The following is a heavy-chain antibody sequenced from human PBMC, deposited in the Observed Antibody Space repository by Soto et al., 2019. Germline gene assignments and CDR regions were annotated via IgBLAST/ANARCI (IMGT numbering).Heavy chain of an antibody. V-gene: IGHV4-61*01. J-gene: IGHJ4*02. D-gene: IGHD1-26*01. CDR1: GVSVSSTSYY. CDR3: ARAWDPLYFDY. Sequence: SETLSLTCTVSGVSVSSTSYYWTWIRQPPGKGLEWIGYIHYSWSTNYNPSLKSLVAMSVDTSKNHFSLKLSSATAADTDVYYCARAWDPLYFDYWGQGALVTVSS. CDR2: IHYSWST.